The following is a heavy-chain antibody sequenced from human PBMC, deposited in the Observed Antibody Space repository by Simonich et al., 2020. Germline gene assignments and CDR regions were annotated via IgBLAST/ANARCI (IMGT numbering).Heavy chain of an antibody. J-gene: IGHJ3*02. Sequence: EVQLLESGGGLVQPGGSLRLSCAASGFTFSSYAMSWVRQAPGKGLGWVSAISGSCGSTYYEDSVKGRFTISRDNSKNTLYLQMNSLRAEDTAVYYCAKEESYSSTSCYDAFDIWGQGTMVTVSS. V-gene: IGHV3-23*01. D-gene: IGHD2-2*01. CDR3: AKEESYSSTSCYDAFDI. CDR2: ISGSCGST. CDR1: GFTFSSYA.